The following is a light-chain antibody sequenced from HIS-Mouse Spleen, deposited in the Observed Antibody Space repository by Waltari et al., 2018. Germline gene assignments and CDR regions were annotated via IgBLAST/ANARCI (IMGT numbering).Light chain of an antibody. CDR3: QQLNSYPPT. Sequence: DIQLTQSPSFLSASVGDRVTITCRASQGISSYLAWYQQKPGKAPKLLIYAASTSKSGVPSRFSGSGSGTELTLTISSLQPEDFATYYCQQLNSYPPTFGQETKVEIK. V-gene: IGKV1-9*01. J-gene: IGKJ1*01. CDR2: AAS. CDR1: QGISSY.